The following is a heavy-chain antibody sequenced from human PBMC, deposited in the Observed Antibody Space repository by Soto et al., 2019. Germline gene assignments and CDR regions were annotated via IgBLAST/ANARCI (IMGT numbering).Heavy chain of an antibody. CDR3: ARHEEEGGPPVAYFDY. CDR2: IYYSGST. D-gene: IGHD3-16*01. Sequence: SETLSLTCTVSGGSISSSSYYWGWIRQPPGKGLEWIGSIYYSGSTYYNPSLKSRVTISVDTSKNQFSLKLSSVTAADTAVYYCARHEEEGGPPVAYFDYWGQGTLVTVSS. V-gene: IGHV4-39*01. CDR1: GGSISSSSYY. J-gene: IGHJ4*02.